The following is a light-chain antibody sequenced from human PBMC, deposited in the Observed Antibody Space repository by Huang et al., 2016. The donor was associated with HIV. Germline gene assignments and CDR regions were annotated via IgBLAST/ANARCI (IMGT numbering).Light chain of an antibody. CDR2: AAS. J-gene: IGKJ4*01. CDR1: ENIVYS. Sequence: DIQLTQSPSSLSASVGDGITITCRASENIVYSLSWFRQRPGRAPEALIYAASRLHAGVPSKFRATGSGTNFTLASEGLGPEDFATYYCQQSRSLPRTYGGGTKVDI. CDR3: QQSRSLPRT. V-gene: IGKV1-39*01.